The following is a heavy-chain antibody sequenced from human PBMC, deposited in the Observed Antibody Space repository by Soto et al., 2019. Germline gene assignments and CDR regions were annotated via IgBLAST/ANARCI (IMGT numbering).Heavy chain of an antibody. Sequence: GASVKVSCKASGGTFSSYAISWVRQAPGQGLEWMGGIIPIFGTANYAQKFQGRVTITADESTSTAYMELSSLRSEDTVVYYCARDHSNYDFWSGYYYYYYGMDVWGQGTTVTVSS. V-gene: IGHV1-69*13. CDR2: IIPIFGTA. CDR1: GGTFSSYA. D-gene: IGHD3-3*01. J-gene: IGHJ6*02. CDR3: ARDHSNYDFWSGYYYYYYGMDV.